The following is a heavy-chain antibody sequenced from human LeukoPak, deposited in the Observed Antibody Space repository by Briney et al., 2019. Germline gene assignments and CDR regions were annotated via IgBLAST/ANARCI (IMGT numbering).Heavy chain of an antibody. CDR2: ISYDGSNK. J-gene: IGHJ4*02. D-gene: IGHD3/OR15-3a*01. Sequence: GGSLRLSCAASGFTFSSYAMHWVCQAPGKGLEWVAVISYDGSNKYYADSVKGRFTISRDNSKNTLYLQMNSLRAEDTAVYYCARDPSDVDSFDYWGQGTLVTVSS. V-gene: IGHV3-30*04. CDR3: ARDPSDVDSFDY. CDR1: GFTFSSYA.